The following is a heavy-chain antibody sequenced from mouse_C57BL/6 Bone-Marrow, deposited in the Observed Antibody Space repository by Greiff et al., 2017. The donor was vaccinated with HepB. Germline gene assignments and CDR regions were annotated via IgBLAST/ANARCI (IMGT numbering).Heavy chain of an antibody. J-gene: IGHJ4*01. V-gene: IGHV2-4*01. CDR1: GFSLTSYG. Sequence: VQVVESGPGLVQPSQSLSITCTVSGFSLTSYGVHWVRQPPGKGLEWLGVIWSGGSTAYNAAFISRLSISKDNSKSQVFFKMNSLQADDTAIYYSAKKTPDEDDDGGVIMDYWGQGTTVTVSS. CDR3: AKKTPDEDDDGGVIMDY. CDR2: IWSGGST. D-gene: IGHD2-4*01.